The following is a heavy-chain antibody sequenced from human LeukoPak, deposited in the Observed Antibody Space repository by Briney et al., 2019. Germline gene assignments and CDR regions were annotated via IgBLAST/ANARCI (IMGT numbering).Heavy chain of an antibody. CDR1: GFTFNTYA. CDR3: AKPKYYYGSGEAFDY. CDR2: ISDSGGSA. V-gene: IGHV3-23*01. Sequence: GGSLRLSCAASGFTFNTYAMSWVRQAPGKGLEWVSAISDSGGSAYYADSVKGRFTISRDNSKNTLYLQMNSLRAEDTAVYYCAKPKYYYGSGEAFDYWGQGTLVSVSS. J-gene: IGHJ4*02. D-gene: IGHD3-10*01.